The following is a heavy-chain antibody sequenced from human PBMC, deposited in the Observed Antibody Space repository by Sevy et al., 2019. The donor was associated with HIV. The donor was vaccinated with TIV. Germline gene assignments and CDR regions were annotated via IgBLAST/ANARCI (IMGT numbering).Heavy chain of an antibody. CDR2: IYYSGST. Sequence: SETLSLTCTVSGGSISSYYWSWIRQPPGKGLEWIGYIYYSGSTNYNPSLKSRVTISVDTSKNQFSLKLSSVTAVDTAVYYCARDGNSSGWSTSWFDPWGQGTLVTVSS. V-gene: IGHV4-59*13. D-gene: IGHD6-19*01. CDR3: ARDGNSSGWSTSWFDP. CDR1: GGSISSYY. J-gene: IGHJ5*02.